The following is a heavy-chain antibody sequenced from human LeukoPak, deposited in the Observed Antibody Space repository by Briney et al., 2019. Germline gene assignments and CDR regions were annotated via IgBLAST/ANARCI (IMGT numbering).Heavy chain of an antibody. V-gene: IGHV4-59*12. CDR2: IYHSGST. CDR3: AREAHGGNSP. D-gene: IGHD4-23*01. CDR1: GGSISSYY. Sequence: SETLSLTCTVSGGSISSYYWSWIRQPPGKGLEWIGYIYHSGSTYYNPSLKSRVTISVDRSKNQFSLKLSSVTAADTAVYYCAREAHGGNSPWGQGTLVTVSS. J-gene: IGHJ5*02.